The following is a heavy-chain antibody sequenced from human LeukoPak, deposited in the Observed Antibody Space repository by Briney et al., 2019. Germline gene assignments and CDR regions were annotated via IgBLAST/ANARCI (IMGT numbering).Heavy chain of an antibody. V-gene: IGHV4-59*01. CDR1: GGSLSSYY. J-gene: IGHJ6*03. D-gene: IGHD1-14*01. Sequence: SETLSLTCTVSGGSLSSYYWSWIRQPPGKGLEWIGYIYYSGSTNYNPSLKSRVTISVDTSKNQFSLKLSSVTAADTAVYYWARNQRYYYYYYYMDVWGKGTTVTVSS. CDR3: ARNQRYYYYYYYMDV. CDR2: IYYSGST.